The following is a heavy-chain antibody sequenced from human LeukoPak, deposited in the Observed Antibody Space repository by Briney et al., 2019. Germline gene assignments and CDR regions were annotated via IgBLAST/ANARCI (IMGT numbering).Heavy chain of an antibody. Sequence: GGSLRLSCAAYGFTFSTYSMNWVRQAPGEGLEWVSYISSSSTTIYYADSVKGRFTIFRDNAKNLLYLQMKSLRAEDTAVYYCARSPTSWYFDYWGQGTLVTVSS. CDR2: ISSSSTTI. D-gene: IGHD2-2*01. J-gene: IGHJ4*02. CDR3: ARSPTSWYFDY. V-gene: IGHV3-48*01. CDR1: GFTFSTYS.